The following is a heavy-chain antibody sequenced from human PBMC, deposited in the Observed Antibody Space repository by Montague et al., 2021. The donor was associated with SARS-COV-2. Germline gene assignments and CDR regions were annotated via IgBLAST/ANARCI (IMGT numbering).Heavy chain of an antibody. CDR2: ISSSSSYI. D-gene: IGHD4-17*01. Sequence: SLRLSCAASGFTFSSYSMNWVRQAPGKGLEWVSSISSSSSYIYYADSVKGRFTISRDNAKNSLYLQMNSLRAEDTAVYYCARDHDYGDYSVGWFDPWGQGTLSPSPQ. V-gene: IGHV3-21*01. CDR1: GFTFSSYS. CDR3: ARDHDYGDYSVGWFDP. J-gene: IGHJ5*02.